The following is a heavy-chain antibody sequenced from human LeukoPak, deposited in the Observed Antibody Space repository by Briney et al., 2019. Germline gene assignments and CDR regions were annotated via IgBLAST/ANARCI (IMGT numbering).Heavy chain of an antibody. CDR2: INPNSGGT. V-gene: IGHV1-2*02. Sequence: ASVKASCKASGYTFTGYYMHWVRQAPGQGLEWMGWINPNSGGTNYAQKFQGRVTMTRDTSISTAYMELSRLRSDDTAVYYCARNPRDYYYGMDVWGQGTTVTVSS. CDR1: GYTFTGYY. J-gene: IGHJ6*02. CDR3: ARNPRDYYYGMDV.